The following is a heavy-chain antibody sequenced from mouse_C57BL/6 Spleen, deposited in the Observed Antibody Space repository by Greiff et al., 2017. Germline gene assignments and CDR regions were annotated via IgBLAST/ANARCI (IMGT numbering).Heavy chain of an antibody. Sequence: QVQLKESGAELVRPGTSVKVSCKASGYAFTNYLIEWVKQRPGQGLEWIGVINPGSGGTNYNEKFKGKATLTADKSSSTAYMQLSSLTSEDSAVYFCARGTPIREGRSSDYFDYWGQGTTLTVSS. CDR2: INPGSGGT. CDR1: GYAFTNYL. D-gene: IGHD1-1*01. J-gene: IGHJ2*01. CDR3: ARGTPIREGRSSDYFDY. V-gene: IGHV1-54*01.